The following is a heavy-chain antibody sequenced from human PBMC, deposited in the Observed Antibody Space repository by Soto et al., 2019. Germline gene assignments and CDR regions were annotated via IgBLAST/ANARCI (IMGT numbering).Heavy chain of an antibody. V-gene: IGHV4-59*08. D-gene: IGHD3-22*01. CDR1: GGSISSYY. CDR3: ARLGGYYQAFDQ. CDR2: IYYSGST. J-gene: IGHJ4*02. Sequence: WETLSLTCTVSGGSISSYYGGWFRQPPGKGLEWIGYIYYSGSTTYHPSLKSRVTISVDTSKNQFSLNLTSVTAADTAVYYCARLGGYYQAFDQWGQGSLVTVSS.